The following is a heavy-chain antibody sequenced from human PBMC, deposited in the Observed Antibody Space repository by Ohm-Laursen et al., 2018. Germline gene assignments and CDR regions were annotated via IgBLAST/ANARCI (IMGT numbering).Heavy chain of an antibody. CDR2: IYSSGST. CDR3: ARTQANYYYFDY. D-gene: IGHD4/OR15-4a*01. V-gene: IGHV4-4*07. CDR1: GGSISSYY. Sequence: SDTLSLTCTVSGGSISSYYWSWIRRPAGEGLEWIGRIYSSGSTDYNTSLKSRVTLSVDTSKNQFSLKLTSVAAADTAVYYCARTQANYYYFDYWGQGALVTVSS. J-gene: IGHJ4*02.